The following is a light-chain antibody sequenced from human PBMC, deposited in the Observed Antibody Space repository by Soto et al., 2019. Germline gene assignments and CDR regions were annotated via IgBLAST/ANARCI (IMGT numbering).Light chain of an antibody. CDR1: ERISSW. J-gene: IGKJ5*01. V-gene: IGKV1-5*01. Sequence: DIQMTQSPSTLSASVGDSVTITCRASERISSWLAWYQQKPGKAPKLLIYDASTLESGVPSRFSGSGFGTEFTLTISRLQPDNFSPHYCQQNYNYFLYTFGEGTRLEI. CDR2: DAS. CDR3: QQNYNYFLYT.